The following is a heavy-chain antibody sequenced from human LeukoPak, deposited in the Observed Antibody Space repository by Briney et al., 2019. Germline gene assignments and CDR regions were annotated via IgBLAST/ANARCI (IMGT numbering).Heavy chain of an antibody. CDR1: GGSISSYY. CDR2: IYHSGST. V-gene: IGHV4-59*08. D-gene: IGHD6-6*01. J-gene: IGHJ4*02. CDR3: ARYTSLGLVY. Sequence: SETLSLTCTVSGGSISSYYWSWIRQPPGKGLEWIGYIYHSGSTNYNPSLKSRVTISVDTSKNQFSQKLSSVTAADTAVYYCARYTSLGLVYWGQGTLVTVSS.